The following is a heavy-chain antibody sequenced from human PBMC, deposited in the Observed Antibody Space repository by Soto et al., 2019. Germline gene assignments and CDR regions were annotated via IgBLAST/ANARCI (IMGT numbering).Heavy chain of an antibody. V-gene: IGHV1-3*01. Sequence: ASVKVSCKASGYTFTSYAMHWVRQAPGQRLEWMGWINAGNGNTKYSQKSQGRVTITRDTSASTAYMELSSLRSEDTAVYYCARLRYYYDSSGYLYSMDVWGQGTTVTVSS. CDR2: INAGNGNT. D-gene: IGHD3-22*01. CDR1: GYTFTSYA. J-gene: IGHJ6*02. CDR3: ARLRYYYDSSGYLYSMDV.